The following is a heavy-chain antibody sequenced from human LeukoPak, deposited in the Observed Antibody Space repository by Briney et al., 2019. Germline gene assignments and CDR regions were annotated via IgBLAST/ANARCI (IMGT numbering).Heavy chain of an antibody. CDR1: GFTFSSYA. J-gene: IGHJ4*02. CDR3: ARDRPTYLLVTTDPDY. V-gene: IGHV3-30*04. Sequence: GGSLRLSCAASGFTFSSYAMHWVRQAPGKGLEWVAVISYDGSNKYYADSVKGRFTISRDNSKNTLYLQMNSLRAEDTAVYYCARDRPTYLLVTTDPDYWGQGTLVTVSS. D-gene: IGHD4-17*01. CDR2: ISYDGSNK.